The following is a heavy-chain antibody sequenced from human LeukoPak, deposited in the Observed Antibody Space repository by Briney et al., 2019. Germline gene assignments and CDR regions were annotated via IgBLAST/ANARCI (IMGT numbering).Heavy chain of an antibody. V-gene: IGHV1-46*01. CDR3: ARSVFPYYSGSGSPYNVDVRQNSYFDF. CDR1: GYTFTNYY. Sequence: GASVKVSCKASGYTFTNYYIHWVRQAPGQGLEWMGTINPSVGTQRSAKGRASLTRDTSTSTVYMALSTLRSEDTAVYYCARSVFPYYSGSGSPYNVDVRQNSYFDFWGQGTLVTVSS. D-gene: IGHD3-10*01. J-gene: IGHJ4*02. CDR2: INPSVGTQ.